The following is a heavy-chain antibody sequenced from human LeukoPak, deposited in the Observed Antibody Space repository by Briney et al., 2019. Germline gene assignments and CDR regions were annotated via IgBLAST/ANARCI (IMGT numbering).Heavy chain of an antibody. J-gene: IGHJ4*02. V-gene: IGHV3-21*06. CDR3: ARLRRNTDSSGFFYYYDY. D-gene: IGHD3-22*01. CDR2: INTVSSYI. Sequence: GGSLRLSCAASGFTFSSYWMSWVRQAPGKGLERVSSINTVSSYIYYADSLKGRFTISRDNAKNSVYLQMDSLRAEDSAVYYCARLRRNTDSSGFFYYYDYGGQGTLVTVSS. CDR1: GFTFSSYW.